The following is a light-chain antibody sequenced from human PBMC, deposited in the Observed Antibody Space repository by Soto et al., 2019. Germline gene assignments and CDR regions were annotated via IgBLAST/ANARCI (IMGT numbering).Light chain of an antibody. CDR3: QQRRNWPPLT. Sequence: ETVLTQSPATLSLYPGETATLSCRASESVDIYLAWYQQKPGQAPRLLIYHASNRATGIPARFSGSGSGTDFTLTISSLEPEDSAVYYCQQRRNWPPLTFGGGNRVEI. CDR1: ESVDIY. J-gene: IGKJ4*01. CDR2: HAS. V-gene: IGKV3-11*01.